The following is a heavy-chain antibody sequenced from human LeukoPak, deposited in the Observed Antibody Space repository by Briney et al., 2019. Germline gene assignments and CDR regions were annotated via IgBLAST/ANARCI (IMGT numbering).Heavy chain of an antibody. CDR1: GYTFTSYG. CDR3: AAGPTVTTSTGRWFDP. V-gene: IGHV1-18*01. CDR2: ISAYNGNT. J-gene: IGHJ5*02. Sequence: ASVKVSCKASGYTFTSYGISWVRQAPGQGLEWMGWISAYNGNTNYAQKFQERVTITRDMSTSTAYMELSSLRSEDTAVYYCAAGPTVTTSTGRWFDPWGQGTLVTVSS. D-gene: IGHD4-17*01.